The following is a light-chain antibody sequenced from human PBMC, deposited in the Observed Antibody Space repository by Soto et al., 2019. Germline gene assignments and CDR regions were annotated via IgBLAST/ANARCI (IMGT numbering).Light chain of an antibody. V-gene: IGLV7-43*01. CDR2: SES. CDR1: SGAVTGAYY. J-gene: IGLJ3*02. Sequence: QTVVTQEPSLTVSPGGTVTLTCASSSGAVTGAYYPNWFQQKPGQAPRSLIYSESKKHSWTPARFSSSLLGGKAALTLSGVQPEDEAEYYCLLYYGGAWVFGGGTKLTVL. CDR3: LLYYGGAWV.